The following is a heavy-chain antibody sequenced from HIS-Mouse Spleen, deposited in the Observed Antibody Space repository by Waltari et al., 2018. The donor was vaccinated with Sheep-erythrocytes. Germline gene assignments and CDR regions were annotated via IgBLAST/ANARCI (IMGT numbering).Heavy chain of an antibody. Sequence: EVQLVESGGGLVQHGRSLRLSCSASGFPFDAFALPGVRQAPGKGLEWVSGISWNSGSIGYADSVKGRFTISRDNAKNSLYLQMNSLRAEDTAVYYCARGAYSSSWYPFQHWGQGTLVTVSS. CDR3: ARGAYSSSWYPFQH. V-gene: IGHV3-9*01. D-gene: IGHD6-13*01. CDR1: GFPFDAFA. CDR2: ISWNSGSI. J-gene: IGHJ1*01.